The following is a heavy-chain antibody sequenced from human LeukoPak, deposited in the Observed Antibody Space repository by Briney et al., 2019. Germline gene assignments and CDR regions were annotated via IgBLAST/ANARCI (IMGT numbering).Heavy chain of an antibody. CDR1: GFTFNDYW. V-gene: IGHV3-7*01. Sequence: GGSLRLSCAASGFTFNDYWMSWVRQAPGKGLEWVANIKYDGNEEYYVDSVKGRFTISRDNAKNSLYLQLNSLRVEDTAVYYCKSGGAAPGSFDYWGQGTLVTVSP. J-gene: IGHJ4*02. CDR2: IKYDGNEE. D-gene: IGHD1-1*01. CDR3: KSGGAAPGSFDY.